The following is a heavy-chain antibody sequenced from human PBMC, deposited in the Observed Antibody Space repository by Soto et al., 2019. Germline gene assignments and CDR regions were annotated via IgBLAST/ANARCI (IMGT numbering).Heavy chain of an antibody. J-gene: IGHJ6*02. D-gene: IGHD1-1*01. CDR2: IYYSGST. CDR3: ARRPGTMYYYYYGMDV. V-gene: IGHV4-39*01. Sequence: PSETLSLTCTVSGGSISSSSYYWGWIRQPPGKGLEWIGSIYYSGSTYYNPSLKSRVTISVDTSKNQFSLKLSSVTAADTAVYYCARRPGTMYYYYYGMDVWGQGTTVTVSS. CDR1: GGSISSSSYY.